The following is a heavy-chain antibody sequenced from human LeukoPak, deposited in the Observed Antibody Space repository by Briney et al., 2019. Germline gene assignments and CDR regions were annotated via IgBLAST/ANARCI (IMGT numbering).Heavy chain of an antibody. J-gene: IGHJ4*02. CDR2: ISHDEKNK. D-gene: IGHD3-10*01. CDR1: GFSFSGYA. V-gene: IGHV3-30*04. CDR3: ATTFRGVIITRLDY. Sequence: GGSLRLSCAASGFSFSGYAMHWVRRTPGKGGEWVAVISHDEKNKFYAESVKGRFTISRDNSKTTLFLEMNSLRPEDTAFYYCATTFRGVIITRLDYWGQGTLVTVSS.